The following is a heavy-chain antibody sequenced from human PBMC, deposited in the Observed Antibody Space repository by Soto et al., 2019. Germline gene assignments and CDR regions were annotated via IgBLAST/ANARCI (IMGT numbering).Heavy chain of an antibody. V-gene: IGHV1-69*12. J-gene: IGHJ6*02. Sequence: QVQLVQSGAEVKKPGSSVKVSCKASGGTLSSYAISWVRQAPGQGLEWMGGIIPIFGTANYAQKFQGRVTITADDSTSTAYMELSSLRSEYTDVYYCARHPGGRGYYYGMDVWGQGTTVTVSS. CDR1: GGTLSSYA. D-gene: IGHD2-15*01. CDR3: ARHPGGRGYYYGMDV. CDR2: IIPIFGTA.